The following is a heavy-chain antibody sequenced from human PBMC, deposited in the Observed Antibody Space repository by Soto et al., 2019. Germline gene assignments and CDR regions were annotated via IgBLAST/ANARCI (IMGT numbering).Heavy chain of an antibody. CDR1: GFTVNNNY. J-gene: IGHJ4*02. CDR3: TRDSSYYGAGRGVLDY. V-gene: IGHV3-66*01. Sequence: GGSLRLSCAVSGFTVNNNYMSWVRQAPGKGLEWVSVIYSGGNTDYAESVRGRFTVSRDTSKNTLYLQMNSLRAEDTAIYYCTRDSSYYGAGRGVLDYWGQGTPGTVSA. CDR2: IYSGGNT. D-gene: IGHD3-10*01.